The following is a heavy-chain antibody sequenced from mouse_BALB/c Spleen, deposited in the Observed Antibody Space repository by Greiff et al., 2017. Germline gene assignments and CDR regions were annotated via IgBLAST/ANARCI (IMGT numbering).Heavy chain of an antibody. CDR2: INPSNGRT. CDR1: GYTFTSYW. CDR3: ARNYGNDN. Sequence: QVQLQQPGAELVKPGASVKLSCKASGYTFTSYWMHWVKQRPGQGLEWIGEINPSNGRTNYNEKFKSKATLTVDKSSSTAYMQLSSLASEDSAVYYCARNYGNDNWGQGTLVTVSA. V-gene: IGHV1S81*02. J-gene: IGHJ3*01. D-gene: IGHD2-2*01.